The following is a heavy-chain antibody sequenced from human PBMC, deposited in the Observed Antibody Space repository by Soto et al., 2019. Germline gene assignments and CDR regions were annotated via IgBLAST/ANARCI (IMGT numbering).Heavy chain of an antibody. Sequence: QVQLVQSGAEVKKPGASVKVSCKAAGYTFTSYGISWVRQAPGQGLEWMGWISANNGNTNYAQKLQARVTMTTDTTKSTAYMDLSSLGSDDKAVYYCARARRVVMRGGDYFDIWGQGRMVTVSS. CDR2: ISANNGNT. CDR3: ARARRVVMRGGDYFDI. CDR1: GYTFTSYG. V-gene: IGHV1-18*01. D-gene: IGHD3-3*01. J-gene: IGHJ3*02.